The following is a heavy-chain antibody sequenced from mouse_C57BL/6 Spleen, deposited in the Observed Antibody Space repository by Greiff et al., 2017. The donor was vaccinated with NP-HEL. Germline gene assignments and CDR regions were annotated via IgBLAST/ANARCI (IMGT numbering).Heavy chain of an antibody. CDR2: INPSSGYT. CDR3: ARYGTTVVPFDY. Sequence: VQLQQSGAELARPGASVKMSCKASGYTFTSYTMHWVKQRPGQGLEWIGYINPSSGYTKYNQKFKDKATLTADKSSSTAYMQLSSLTSEDPAVYYCARYGTTVVPFDYWGQGTTLTVSS. J-gene: IGHJ2*01. V-gene: IGHV1-4*01. D-gene: IGHD1-1*01. CDR1: GYTFTSYT.